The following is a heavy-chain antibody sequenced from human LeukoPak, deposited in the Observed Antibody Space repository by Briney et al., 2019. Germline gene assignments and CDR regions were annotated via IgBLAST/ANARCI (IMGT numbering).Heavy chain of an antibody. CDR3: ARRGVGATYGMDV. CDR2: INHSGST. Sequence: PSETLSLTCAVYGGSLSGYYWSWIRQPPGKGLEWIGEINHSGSTNYNPSLKSRVTISVDTSKNQFSLKLSSVTAADTAVYYCARRGVGATYGMDVWGQGTTVTVSS. D-gene: IGHD1-26*01. CDR1: GGSLSGYY. V-gene: IGHV4-34*01. J-gene: IGHJ6*02.